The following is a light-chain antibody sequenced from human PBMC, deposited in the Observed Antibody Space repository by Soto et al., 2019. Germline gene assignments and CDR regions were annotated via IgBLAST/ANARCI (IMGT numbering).Light chain of an antibody. Sequence: QSALTQPASLSESPGQSITISCTGTSSDIGGFNYVSWYQQHPGQAPKLIIFDVNSRPSGVSIRFSGSKSGNTASLSISGLQAEDEAHYYCSSHTSSDARVIFGGGTKVTVL. CDR3: SSHTSSDARVI. CDR1: SSDIGGFNY. CDR2: DVN. J-gene: IGLJ2*01. V-gene: IGLV2-14*03.